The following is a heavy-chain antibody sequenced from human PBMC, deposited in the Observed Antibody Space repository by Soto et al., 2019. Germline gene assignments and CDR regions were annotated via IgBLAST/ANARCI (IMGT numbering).Heavy chain of an antibody. D-gene: IGHD6-13*01. CDR3: ARTDSSSGYIRCMDV. CDR1: GFSLSNARMG. J-gene: IGHJ6*02. Sequence: SGPTLVNPTETLTLTCTVSGFSLSNARMGVSWIRQPPGKALEWLAHIFSNDEKSYSTSLKSRLTISKDTSKSQVVLTMTNMDPVDTATYYCARTDSSSGYIRCMDVWGHGTTVT. V-gene: IGHV2-26*01. CDR2: IFSNDEK.